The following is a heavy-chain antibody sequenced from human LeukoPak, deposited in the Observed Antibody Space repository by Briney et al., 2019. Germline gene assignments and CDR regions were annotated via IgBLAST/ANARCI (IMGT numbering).Heavy chain of an antibody. D-gene: IGHD3-10*01. J-gene: IGHJ6*03. CDR1: GFTFSSSA. CDR3: AKAGSSHYYYMDV. Sequence: AGGSLRLSCAASGFTFSSSAMSWVRQAPGKGLEWVSSISGSGSGGSTYYADSVKGRFTISRDNSKNTLYLQMNSLRAEDTAVYYCAKAGSSHYYYMDVWGKGTTVTISS. V-gene: IGHV3-23*01. CDR2: ISGSGSGGST.